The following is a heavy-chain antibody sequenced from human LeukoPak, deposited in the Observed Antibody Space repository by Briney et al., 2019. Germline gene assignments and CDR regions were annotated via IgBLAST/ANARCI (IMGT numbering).Heavy chain of an antibody. V-gene: IGHV3-73*01. CDR2: IDTRGKGSAT. D-gene: IGHD1-26*01. J-gene: IGHJ4*02. Sequence: PGGPLRLSCEGSGFIFSECAIHWVRQASGKGLEWVGRIDTRGKGSATAYAASVRGRFTLSRDDSKSTAYLQMSSLETEGTAAYFCTRDGGSWSHLDYWGQGVLVTVSS. CDR3: TRDGGSWSHLDY. CDR1: GFIFSECA.